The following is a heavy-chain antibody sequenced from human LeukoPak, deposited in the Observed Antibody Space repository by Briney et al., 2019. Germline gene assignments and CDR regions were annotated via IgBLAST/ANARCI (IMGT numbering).Heavy chain of an antibody. CDR1: GYTFTSYD. J-gene: IGHJ5*02. Sequence: ASVKVSCKAFGYTFTSYDINWVRQATGQGLEWMGWMNPNSGNTGYAQKFQGRVTMTRNTSISTAYMELSSLRSEDTAVYYCARGGHYDSSGYYDWFDPWGQGTLVTVSS. V-gene: IGHV1-8*01. CDR3: ARGGHYDSSGYYDWFDP. CDR2: MNPNSGNT. D-gene: IGHD3-22*01.